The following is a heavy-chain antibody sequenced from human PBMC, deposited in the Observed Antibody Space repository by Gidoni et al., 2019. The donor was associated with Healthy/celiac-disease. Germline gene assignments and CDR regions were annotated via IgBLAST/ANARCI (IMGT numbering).Heavy chain of an antibody. CDR3: ARGGSGSYYTPNDAFDI. D-gene: IGHD1-26*01. J-gene: IGHJ3*02. V-gene: IGHV4-61*02. CDR1: GGSISSVSYY. Sequence: QVQLQESGPGLVKPSQTLSLTCPVSGGSISSVSYYWSWIRQPAGKGLEWIGRIYTSGSTNYNPSLKSRVTISVDTSKNQFSLKLSSVTAADTAVYYCARGGSGSYYTPNDAFDIWGQGTMVTVSS. CDR2: IYTSGST.